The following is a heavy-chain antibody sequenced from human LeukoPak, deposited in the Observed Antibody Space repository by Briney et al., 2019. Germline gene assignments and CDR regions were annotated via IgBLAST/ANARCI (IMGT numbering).Heavy chain of an antibody. D-gene: IGHD5-24*01. V-gene: IGHV1-2*02. J-gene: IGHJ3*02. CDR2: ISPNSGGT. CDR3: ARSRWLQLDAFDI. Sequence: ASVKVSCKASGYTFTGYYLHWVRQAPGQGLEWMGWISPNSGGTNCTQKFQGRVTMTRDTSISTAYMQLSRLRSDDTAVYYCARSRWLQLDAFDIWGQGTMVTVSS. CDR1: GYTFTGYY.